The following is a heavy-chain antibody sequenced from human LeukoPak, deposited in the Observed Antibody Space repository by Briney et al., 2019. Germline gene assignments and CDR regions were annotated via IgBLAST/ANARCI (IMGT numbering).Heavy chain of an antibody. CDR1: GFTFDDYA. Sequence: GGSLRLSCAASGFTFDDYAMHWVRQAPGKGLEWVSGISWNSGSIGYADSVKGRFTISRDNAKNSLYLQMNSLRAEDTALYYCAKDTPFGGSFQLDYWGQGTLVTVSS. CDR3: AKDTPFGGSFQLDY. J-gene: IGHJ4*02. V-gene: IGHV3-9*01. D-gene: IGHD3-16*01. CDR2: ISWNSGSI.